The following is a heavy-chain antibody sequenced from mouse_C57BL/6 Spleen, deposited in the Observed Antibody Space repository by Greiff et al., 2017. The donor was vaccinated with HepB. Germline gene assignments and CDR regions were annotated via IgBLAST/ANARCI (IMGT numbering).Heavy chain of an antibody. CDR3: ARGDYDYGGAMDY. V-gene: IGHV1-55*01. CDR2: IYPGSGST. Sequence: VQLQQPGAELVKPGASVKMSCKASGYTFTSYWITWVKQRPGQGLEWIGDIYPGSGSTNYNEKFKSKATLTVDTSSSTAYMQLSSLTSEDSAVYYCARGDYDYGGAMDYWSQGTSVTVSS. J-gene: IGHJ4*01. CDR1: GYTFTSYW. D-gene: IGHD2-4*01.